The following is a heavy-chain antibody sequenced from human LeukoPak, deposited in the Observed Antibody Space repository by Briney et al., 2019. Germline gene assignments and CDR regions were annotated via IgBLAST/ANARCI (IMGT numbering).Heavy chain of an antibody. D-gene: IGHD2-21*02. CDR1: GGTFSSYA. V-gene: IGHV1-69*05. CDR2: IIPIFGTA. J-gene: IGHJ1*01. CDR3: ARHVVVTAIRSHEGYFQH. Sequence: SVKVSCKASGGTFSSYAISWVRQAPGQGLEWMGGIIPIFGTANYAQKFQGRVTITTDESTSAAYMELSSLRSEDTAVYYCARHVVVTAIRSHEGYFQHWGQGTLVTVSS.